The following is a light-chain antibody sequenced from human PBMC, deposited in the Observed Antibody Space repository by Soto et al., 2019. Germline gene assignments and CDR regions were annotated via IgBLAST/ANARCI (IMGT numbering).Light chain of an antibody. V-gene: IGLV4-69*01. J-gene: IGLJ2*01. CDR2: LNSDGSH. CDR3: QTWGSGIRVV. Sequence: QPVLTQSPSASASLGASVKLTCTLSSGHSSYAIAWHHQQPEKGPRYLMKLNSDGSHRKGDGIPDRFSGSSSGAERYLTISSLQSEDEADYYCQTWGSGIRVVFGGGTQLTVL. CDR1: SGHSSYA.